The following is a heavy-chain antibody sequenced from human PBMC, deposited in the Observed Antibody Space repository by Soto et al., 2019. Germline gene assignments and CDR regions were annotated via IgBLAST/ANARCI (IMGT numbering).Heavy chain of an antibody. J-gene: IGHJ4*02. V-gene: IGHV2-5*02. CDR3: VHSRRLGHQSVGNYYFWDS. CDR1: GFSLSTSGLG. Sequence: QITLRESGPTLVKPTQTLTLTCTFFGFSLSTSGLGVRWIRQSPGKALEWLALIFWDDDKRHSPSLKSRVTITKDTSRNQVALTMANMDPVDTATYYWVHSRRLGHQSVGNYYFWDSWGQGTLVTVSS. CDR2: IFWDDDK. D-gene: IGHD3-3*01.